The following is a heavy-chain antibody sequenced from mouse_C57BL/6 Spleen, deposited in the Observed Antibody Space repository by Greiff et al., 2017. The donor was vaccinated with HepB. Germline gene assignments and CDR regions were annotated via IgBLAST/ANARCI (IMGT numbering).Heavy chain of an antibody. V-gene: IGHV1-82*01. D-gene: IGHD3-2*02. CDR1: GYAFSSSW. CDR3: ARTAQVYAMDY. CDR2: IYPGDGDT. Sequence: QVQLQQSGPELVKPGASVKISCKASGYAFSSSWMNWVKQRPGKGLEWIGRIYPGDGDTNYNGKFKGKATLTADKSSSTAYMQLSSLTSEDSAVYFCARTAQVYAMDYWGQGTSVTVSS. J-gene: IGHJ4*01.